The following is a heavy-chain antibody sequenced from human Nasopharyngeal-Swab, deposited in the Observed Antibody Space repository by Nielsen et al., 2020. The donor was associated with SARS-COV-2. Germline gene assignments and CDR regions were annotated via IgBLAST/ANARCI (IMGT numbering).Heavy chain of an antibody. CDR3: ARDAVGAQGY. J-gene: IGHJ4*02. D-gene: IGHD1-26*01. V-gene: IGHV3-11*01. Sequence: WIRQPPGKGLEWVSYISSSGSTIYYADSVKGRFTISRDNAKNSLYLQMNSLRAEDTAVYYCARDAVGAQGYWGQGTLVTVSS. CDR2: ISSSGSTI.